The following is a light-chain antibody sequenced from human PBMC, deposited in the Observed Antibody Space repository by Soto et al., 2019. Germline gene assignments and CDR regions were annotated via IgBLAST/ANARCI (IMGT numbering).Light chain of an antibody. CDR2: KAS. CDR3: XQYNDNWT. V-gene: IGKV1-5*03. CDR1: QSISSW. Sequence: DIQMTQSPSTLSASVGDRVTITCRASQSISSWLAWYQQKPGQAPKLLIYKASTLQSGVPSRFSGSGSGTXXTLAXSXXQPXDXXTXXXXQYNDNWTFGQGTKVEIK. J-gene: IGKJ1*01.